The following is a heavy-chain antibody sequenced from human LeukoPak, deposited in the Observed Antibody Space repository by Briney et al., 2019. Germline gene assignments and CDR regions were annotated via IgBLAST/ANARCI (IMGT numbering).Heavy chain of an antibody. CDR3: AREGPMLRGVIGGKIDY. V-gene: IGHV3-11*01. CDR2: ISRSGSFI. Sequence: GGSLRLSCAASGFTVSRNYMSWVRQAPGKGLEWVSYISRSGSFISYTDSVKGRFTISRDNAKNSLYLQMNSLRADDTAVYYCAREGPMLRGVIGGKIDYWGQGTVVTVSS. D-gene: IGHD3-10*01. CDR1: GFTVSRNY. J-gene: IGHJ4*02.